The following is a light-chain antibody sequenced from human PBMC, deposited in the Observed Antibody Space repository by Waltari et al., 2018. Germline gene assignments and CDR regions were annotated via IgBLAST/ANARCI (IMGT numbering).Light chain of an antibody. V-gene: IGLV3-21*02. CDR2: GDT. CDR3: QVWDSSSTV. Sequence: SSDLTQPPSVSAASGQTARITCGGDNIGSKSFHWSQQKPPQAPVLVIYGDTKRPSGIPERFTASKSGNTATLTISRVEAGDEADYYCQVWDSSSTVFGSGTKLTVL. J-gene: IGLJ6*01. CDR1: NIGSKS.